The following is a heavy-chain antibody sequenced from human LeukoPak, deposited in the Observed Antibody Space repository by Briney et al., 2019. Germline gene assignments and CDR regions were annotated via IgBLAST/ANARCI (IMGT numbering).Heavy chain of an antibody. V-gene: IGHV3-48*01. D-gene: IGHD3-10*01. CDR2: ISSSSTI. J-gene: IGHJ4*02. CDR1: GFTFSSYS. CDR3: AARKVRGVWFYLDY. Sequence: GGSLRLSCAASGFTFSSYSMNWVRQAPGKGLEWVSYISSSSTIYYADSVKGRFTISRDNAKNSLYLQMNSLRAEDTAVYFCAARKVRGVWFYLDYWGQGTLVTVSS.